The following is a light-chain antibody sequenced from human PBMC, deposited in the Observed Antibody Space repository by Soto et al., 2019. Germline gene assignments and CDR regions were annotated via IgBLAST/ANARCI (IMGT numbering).Light chain of an antibody. CDR2: STA. V-gene: IGLV7-43*01. J-gene: IGLJ3*02. Sequence: QTVVTQEPSLTVSPGGTVTFTCASNTGAVTSDYHPNWVQQKPGQTPTSLIYSTASKHSWTPARFSGSLLGDKAALTLSGVGPEAEADYYCLLSDGGAWVFGGGTKLTVL. CDR1: TGAVTSDYH. CDR3: LLSDGGAWV.